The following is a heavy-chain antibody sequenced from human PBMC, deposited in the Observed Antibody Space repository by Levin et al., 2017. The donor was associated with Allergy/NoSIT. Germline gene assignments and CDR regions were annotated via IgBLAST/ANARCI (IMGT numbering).Heavy chain of an antibody. CDR2: IYRSGDT. J-gene: IGHJ4*02. D-gene: IGHD3-9*01. CDR3: ATVEGLFCSGVSCSYSFHY. CDR1: GGSISTDNW. Sequence: SQTLSLTCAVSGGSISTDNWWSWIRQPPGKGLEWIGEIYRSGDTNHNPSLRSRVTMSVDKSKNHFSLKLSSFTAADTAVYYCATVEGLFCSGVSCSYSFHYWGQGALVTVSS. V-gene: IGHV4-4*02.